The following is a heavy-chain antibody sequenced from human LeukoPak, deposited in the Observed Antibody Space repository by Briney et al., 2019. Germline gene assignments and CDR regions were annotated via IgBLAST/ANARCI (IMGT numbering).Heavy chain of an antibody. CDR2: INTNTGNP. CDR1: GYTFTSYA. D-gene: IGHD1-26*01. CDR3: ARRGDYYYYYGMDV. V-gene: IGHV7-4-1*02. J-gene: IGHJ6*02. Sequence: ASVKVSCKASGYTFTSYAMNWVRQAPGQGLEWMGWINTNTGNPTYAQGFTGRFVFSLDTSVSTAYLQISSLKAEDTAVYYCARRGDYYYYYGMDVWGQGTTVTVSS.